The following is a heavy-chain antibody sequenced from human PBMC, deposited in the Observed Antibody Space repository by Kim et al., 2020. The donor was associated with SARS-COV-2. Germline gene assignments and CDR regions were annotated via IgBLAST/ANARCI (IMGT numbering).Heavy chain of an antibody. CDR2: IWDDGSNK. Sequence: GGSLRLSCAASGFTFSSYGMHWVRQAPGKGLEWVAVIWDDGSNKYYADSVKGRFTISRDNSKNTLYLQMNSLRAEDTAVYYCARVLGSSSWYVLYYYYYGMDVWGQGTTVTVSS. V-gene: IGHV3-33*08. D-gene: IGHD6-13*01. CDR1: GFTFSSYG. CDR3: ARVLGSSSWYVLYYYYYGMDV. J-gene: IGHJ6*02.